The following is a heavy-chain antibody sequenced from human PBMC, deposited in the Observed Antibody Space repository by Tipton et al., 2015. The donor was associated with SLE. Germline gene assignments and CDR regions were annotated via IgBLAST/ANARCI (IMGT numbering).Heavy chain of an antibody. V-gene: IGHV4-39*07. D-gene: IGHD1-26*01. CDR1: GDSITRSSFY. Sequence: TLSLTCTVSGDSITRSSFYWGWIRQPPGKGLEWIGEVFRGGSTNYSPSLESRVTMSIDTSKNQFSLKLSSVTAADTAVYYCAKDSGTYYFDFWGQGVLVNVSS. CDR2: VFRGGST. J-gene: IGHJ4*02. CDR3: AKDSGTYYFDF.